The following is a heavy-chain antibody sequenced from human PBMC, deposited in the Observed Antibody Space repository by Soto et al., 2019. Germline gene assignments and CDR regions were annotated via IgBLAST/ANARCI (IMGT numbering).Heavy chain of an antibody. CDR1: GYTFTSYG. Sequence: ASVKVSCKASGYTFTSYGISWVRQAPGQGLEWMGWISAYNGNTNYAQKLQGRVTMTTDTSTSTAYMELRSLRSDDTAVYYCARDNGRLDIVLMVDARKFDYWGQGTLVTVSS. V-gene: IGHV1-18*01. CDR2: ISAYNGNT. CDR3: ARDNGRLDIVLMVDARKFDY. D-gene: IGHD2-8*01. J-gene: IGHJ4*02.